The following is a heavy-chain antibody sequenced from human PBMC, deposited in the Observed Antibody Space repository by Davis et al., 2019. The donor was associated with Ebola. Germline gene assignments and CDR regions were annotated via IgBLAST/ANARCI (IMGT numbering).Heavy chain of an antibody. CDR1: GFTFSNYA. J-gene: IGHJ6*02. CDR3: ARQLPYYSYGMDV. V-gene: IGHV3-23*01. Sequence: GGSLRLSCAASGFTFSNYAMSWVRQAPGKGLEWVSAITSSDGSTYCADSVKGRFTISRDNSKNTLYLQMNSLRAEDTAVYFCARQLPYYSYGMDVWGQGTTVTVSS. D-gene: IGHD2-2*01. CDR2: ITSSDGST.